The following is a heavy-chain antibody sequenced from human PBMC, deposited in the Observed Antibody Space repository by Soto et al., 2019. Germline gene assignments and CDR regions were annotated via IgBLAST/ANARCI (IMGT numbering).Heavy chain of an antibody. J-gene: IGHJ6*02. D-gene: IGHD5-18*01. CDR1: GGTFSSYA. CDR2: IIPIFGTA. CDR3: AKDRRAMAQRFYYYYGMDV. Sequence: QVQLVQSGAEVKQPGSSVKVSCKASGGTFSSYAISWVRQSPGQGLEWMGGIIPIFGTANYAQKFQGRVKITADESTSTAYMELSSLRSEDTAVYYCAKDRRAMAQRFYYYYGMDVWGQGTTVTVSS. V-gene: IGHV1-69*01.